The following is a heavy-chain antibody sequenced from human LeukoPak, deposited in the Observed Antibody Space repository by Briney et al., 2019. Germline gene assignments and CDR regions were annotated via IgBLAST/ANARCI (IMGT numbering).Heavy chain of an antibody. V-gene: IGHV3-7*01. J-gene: IGHJ4*02. D-gene: IGHD6-19*01. Sequence: GGSLRLSCAASGFTFSGYWMTWVRQAPGKGLEWAATIKPDGSDQYYVDSLRGRFTISRDNAKNSLYLQMNSLRAEDTAVYYCARDESGWYFDYWGQGTLVTISS. CDR2: IKPDGSDQ. CDR1: GFTFSGYW. CDR3: ARDESGWYFDY.